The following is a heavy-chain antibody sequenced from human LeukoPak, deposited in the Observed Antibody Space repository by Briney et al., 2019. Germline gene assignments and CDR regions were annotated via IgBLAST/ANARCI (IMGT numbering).Heavy chain of an antibody. J-gene: IGHJ6*03. CDR2: IKQDGSEK. Sequence: TGGSLRLSCAASGFTFSSYAMSWVRQAPGKGLEWVANIKQDGSEKYYVDSVKGRFTISRDNAKNSLYLQMNSLRAEDTAVYYCARVGYDYMDVWGKGTTVTVSS. V-gene: IGHV3-7*01. CDR3: ARVGYDYMDV. CDR1: GFTFSSYA.